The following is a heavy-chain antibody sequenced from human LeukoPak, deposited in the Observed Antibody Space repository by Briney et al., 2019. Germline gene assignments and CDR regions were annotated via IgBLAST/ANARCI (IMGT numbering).Heavy chain of an antibody. D-gene: IGHD2-21*02. J-gene: IGHJ4*02. Sequence: GGSLRLSCAASGFTFSSYSMNWVRQAPGKGLEWVSSISSSSSYIYYADSVKGRLTISRDNAKNSLYLQMNSLRAEDTAVYYCAIIVVVTAKGGIDYWGQGTLVTVSS. CDR1: GFTFSSYS. CDR2: ISSSSSYI. V-gene: IGHV3-21*01. CDR3: AIIVVVTAKGGIDY.